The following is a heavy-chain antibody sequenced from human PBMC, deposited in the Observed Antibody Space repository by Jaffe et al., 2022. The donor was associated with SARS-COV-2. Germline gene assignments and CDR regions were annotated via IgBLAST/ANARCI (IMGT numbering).Heavy chain of an antibody. Sequence: QLQLQESGPGLVKPSETLSLTCTVSGGSISSSSYYWAWIRQPPGKGLEWIGSISYGGSTYYNPSLKSRVTISVDTSKNQFSLMLSSVTAADTAFYYCARTYYGSGIVDPWGRGTLVTVSS. V-gene: IGHV4-39*01. CDR2: ISYGGST. D-gene: IGHD3-10*01. J-gene: IGHJ5*02. CDR3: ARTYYGSGIVDP. CDR1: GGSISSSSYY.